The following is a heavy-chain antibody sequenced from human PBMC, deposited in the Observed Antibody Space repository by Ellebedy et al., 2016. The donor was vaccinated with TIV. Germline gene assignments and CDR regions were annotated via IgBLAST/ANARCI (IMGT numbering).Heavy chain of an antibody. CDR3: ARITQANYFDF. Sequence: GESLKISCAASGFTFSDYYMSWIRQAPGKGLEWVSYISGSGSAMYYADSVKGRFTISRDNAKNSLYLQMNSLSAENTAVYYCARITQANYFDFWGQGTLVTVSS. J-gene: IGHJ4*02. D-gene: IGHD3-10*01. CDR2: ISGSGSAM. V-gene: IGHV3-11*01. CDR1: GFTFSDYY.